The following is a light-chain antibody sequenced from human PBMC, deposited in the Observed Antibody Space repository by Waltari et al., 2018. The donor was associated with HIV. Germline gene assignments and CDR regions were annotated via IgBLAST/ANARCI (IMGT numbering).Light chain of an antibody. V-gene: IGLV3-1*01. J-gene: IGLJ2*01. Sequence: YALTQLPSVALLPGQTASITCSGYDSGDNSTCWYQQSPGQSPLLIIYQDTKRPSGIPGRFSASNTARTGTLTISGTLTMDGAGYSCQACGTSTSGVFDRGTKLTV. CDR3: QACGTSTSGV. CDR1: DSGDNS. CDR2: QDT.